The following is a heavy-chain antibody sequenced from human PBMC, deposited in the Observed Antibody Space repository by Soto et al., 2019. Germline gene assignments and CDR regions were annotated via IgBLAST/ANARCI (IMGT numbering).Heavy chain of an antibody. V-gene: IGHV1-18*01. CDR2: ISAYNGNT. CDR3: SRDYYDFWSGSHVPPPIDY. Sequence: QVQLVQSGADVKKPGASVKVSCKASGYTFTNYGISWVRQAPGQGLEWMGWISAYNGNTNYAQKLQGRLTMTTDTSTTTAYMELRSLRSDDTAVYYCSRDYYDFWSGSHVPPPIDYWGQGTLVTVSS. D-gene: IGHD3-3*01. CDR1: GYTFTNYG. J-gene: IGHJ4*02.